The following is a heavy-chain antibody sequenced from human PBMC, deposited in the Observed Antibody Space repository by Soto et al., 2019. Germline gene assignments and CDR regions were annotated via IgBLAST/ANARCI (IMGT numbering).Heavy chain of an antibody. D-gene: IGHD3-3*01. Sequence: EVQLVESGGGLVQPGGSLKLSCAASGCAFSGSAMHWVRKASGIGLEWIGRIRSKANSYTTAYAATLKGRFTVSRDDSKNTAYLHVSRLKTEDTAVYYCTRLGGWDAFDFWGQGTRVTVSS. V-gene: IGHV3-73*01. CDR1: GCAFSGSA. J-gene: IGHJ3*01. CDR3: TRLGGWDAFDF. CDR2: IRSKANSYTT.